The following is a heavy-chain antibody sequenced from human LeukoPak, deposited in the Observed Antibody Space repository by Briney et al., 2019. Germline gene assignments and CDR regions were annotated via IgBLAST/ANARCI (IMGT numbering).Heavy chain of an antibody. CDR3: ARDTGAYCGGDCYQGYFDY. V-gene: IGHV1-69*05. Sequence: SVKVSCKASGGTFSSYAISWVRQAPGQGLEWMGGIIPIFGTANYAQKFQGRVTITTDESTSTAYMELSSLRAEDTAVYYCARDTGAYCGGDCYQGYFDYWGQGTLVTVSS. CDR1: GGTFSSYA. D-gene: IGHD2-21*02. J-gene: IGHJ4*02. CDR2: IIPIFGTA.